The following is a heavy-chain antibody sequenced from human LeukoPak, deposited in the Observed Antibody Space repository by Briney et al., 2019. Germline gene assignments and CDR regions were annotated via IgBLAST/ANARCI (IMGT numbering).Heavy chain of an antibody. Sequence: SVKVSCKASGGAFSSYTLSWVRQAPGQGLEWMGMIIPILGIVNYAQQFQGRVTIIADKSTNTAYTELSSLRSEDTAVYYCARAYDSSGYYDAFDIWGQGTMVTVSS. CDR2: IIPILGIV. J-gene: IGHJ3*02. V-gene: IGHV1-69*02. CDR1: GGAFSSYT. CDR3: ARAYDSSGYYDAFDI. D-gene: IGHD3-22*01.